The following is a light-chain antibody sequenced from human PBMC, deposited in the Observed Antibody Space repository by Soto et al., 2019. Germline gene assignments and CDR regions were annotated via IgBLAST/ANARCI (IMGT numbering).Light chain of an antibody. CDR1: ESLSRY. CDR2: GAS. V-gene: IGKV3-15*01. J-gene: IGKJ2*01. CDR3: QSYNDWPFT. Sequence: EIVMTQSPATLSVSPGERATLSCRASESLSRYLAWYQQKPGQAPRLLIYGASTKATGIPARFSGSGSATDFTLTISSLQSEDFAVYYCQSYNDWPFTFGQGTKLEI.